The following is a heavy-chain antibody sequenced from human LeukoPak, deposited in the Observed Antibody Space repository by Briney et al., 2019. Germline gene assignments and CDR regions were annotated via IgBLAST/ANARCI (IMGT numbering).Heavy chain of an antibody. CDR1: GFSFNNAW. V-gene: IGHV3-15*01. CDR2: IKSKIDGGTI. CDR3: TTDVGGYCSSSSCSSGAFDL. Sequence: GGSLRLSCAAPGFSFNNAWMTWVRQAPGKGLEWVGRIKSKIDGGTIDYAAPVKGRFTISRDDSKHTLYIQMNSLKIEDTAVYHCTTDVGGYCSSSSCSSGAFDLWGRGTTVTVSS. J-gene: IGHJ3*01. D-gene: IGHD2-2*01.